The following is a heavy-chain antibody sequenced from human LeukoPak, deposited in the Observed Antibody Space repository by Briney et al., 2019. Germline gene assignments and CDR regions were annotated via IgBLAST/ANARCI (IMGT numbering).Heavy chain of an antibody. D-gene: IGHD6-13*01. V-gene: IGHV3-30*18. CDR2: ISYDGSNK. Sequence: PGRPLRLSCAASGFTFSSYGMHWVRQAPGKGLEWVAVISYDGSNKYYADSVKGRFTISRDNSKNTLYLQMNSLRAEDTAVYYCAKDLLQQLPPYYYYGMDVWGQGTTVTVSS. CDR1: GFTFSSYG. J-gene: IGHJ6*02. CDR3: AKDLLQQLPPYYYYGMDV.